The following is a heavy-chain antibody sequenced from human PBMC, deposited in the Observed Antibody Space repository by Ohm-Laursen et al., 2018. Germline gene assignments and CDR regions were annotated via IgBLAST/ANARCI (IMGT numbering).Heavy chain of an antibody. D-gene: IGHD3-3*01. CDR3: ARAFWNGYNDAFDV. Sequence: SQTLSLTWSVSGGSISSSGYCWGWIRQPPGKGLEWIGNIYYSGSTYYNPSLRSRVSISIHTSQNQFSLKLSSVTATDTAVYYCARAFWNGYNDAFDVWGQGTMVTVSS. CDR1: GGSISSSGYC. CDR2: IYYSGST. V-gene: IGHV4-39*01. J-gene: IGHJ3*01.